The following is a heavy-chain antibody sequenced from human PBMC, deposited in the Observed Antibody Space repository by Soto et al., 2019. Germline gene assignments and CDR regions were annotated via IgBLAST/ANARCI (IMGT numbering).Heavy chain of an antibody. CDR3: SRGIDSKKVGNY. Sequence: KPSETLSLTCAVYGGSFSGYYCSWIRQAPGKGLEWIGEIHPSGSTYYNPSLESRLTLSVDTSKNQFSLKLTSMTAADTAVYYCSRGIDSKKVGNYWGQGTQVTVSS. CDR1: GGSFSGYY. CDR2: IHPSGST. D-gene: IGHD3-22*01. J-gene: IGHJ4*02. V-gene: IGHV4-34*01.